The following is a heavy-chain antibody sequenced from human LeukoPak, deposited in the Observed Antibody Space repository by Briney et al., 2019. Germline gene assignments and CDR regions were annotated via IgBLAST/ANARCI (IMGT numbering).Heavy chain of an antibody. J-gene: IGHJ4*02. CDR1: GYTFTSYD. CDR2: IIPIFGTA. CDR3: ARARGSGYDSFDY. Sequence: SVKVSCKASGYTFTSYDINWVRQAPGQGLEWMGGIIPIFGTANYAQKFQGRVTITTDESTSTAYMELSSLRSEDTAVYYCARARGSGYDSFDYWGQGTLVTVSS. D-gene: IGHD5-12*01. V-gene: IGHV1-69*05.